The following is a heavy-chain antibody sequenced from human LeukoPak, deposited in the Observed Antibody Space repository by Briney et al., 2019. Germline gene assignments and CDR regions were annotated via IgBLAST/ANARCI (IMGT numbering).Heavy chain of an antibody. CDR1: GFSVRDNY. D-gene: IGHD3-22*01. J-gene: IGHJ4*01. V-gene: IGHV3-53*01. CDR2: IYRFGST. CDR3: VRDYFTTISGYHEYYLDL. Sequence: GGSLRLSCEASGFSVRDNYMTWVRQAPGKGPEWVSVIYRFGSTIYADSVQGRFTISRDTSNNTLFLQMNSLRAEDTAVYYCVRDYFTTISGYHEYYLDLWGHGTLVTVSS.